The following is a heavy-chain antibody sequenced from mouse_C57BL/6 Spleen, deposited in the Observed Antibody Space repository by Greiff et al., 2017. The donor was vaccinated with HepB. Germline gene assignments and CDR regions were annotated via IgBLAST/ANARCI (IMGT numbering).Heavy chain of an antibody. D-gene: IGHD2-4*01. CDR3: ARIYYDYDEGAMDY. V-gene: IGHV1-80*01. J-gene: IGHJ4*01. CDR2: IYPGDGDT. Sequence: VQLQQSGAELVKPGASVKISCKASGYAFSSYWMNWVKQRPGKGLEWIGQIYPGDGDTNYNGKFKGKATLTADKSSSTAYMQLSSLTSEDSAVYFCARIYYDYDEGAMDYWGQGTSVTVSS. CDR1: GYAFSSYW.